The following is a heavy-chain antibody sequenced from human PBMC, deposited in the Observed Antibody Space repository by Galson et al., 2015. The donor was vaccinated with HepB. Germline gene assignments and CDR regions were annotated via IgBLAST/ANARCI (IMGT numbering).Heavy chain of an antibody. V-gene: IGHV1-2*06. CDR3: ARVNEQQLPPLYYYYMDV. Sequence: SVKVSCKASGYTFIAYYIHWVRQAPGQGLEWMGRINPHSGGTNYAQKFQDRVAMTRDTSISTVYMELSGLRSDDTAVYYCARVNEQQLPPLYYYYMDVWGKGTTVTVSS. CDR2: INPHSGGT. CDR1: GYTFIAYY. D-gene: IGHD6-13*01. J-gene: IGHJ6*03.